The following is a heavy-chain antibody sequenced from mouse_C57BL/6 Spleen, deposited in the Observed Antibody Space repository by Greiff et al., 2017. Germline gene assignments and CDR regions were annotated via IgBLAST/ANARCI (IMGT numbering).Heavy chain of an antibody. V-gene: IGHV1-82*01. CDR1: GYAFSSSW. J-gene: IGHJ1*03. CDR3: ARGNGRSYCYYGG. D-gene: IGHD1-1*01. CDR2: LYPGDGDT. Sequence: QVQLQQSGPELVKPGASVKISCKASGYAFSSSWMNWVKQRPGKGLEWIGRLYPGDGDTNYNGKFKGKATLTADKSSSTAYMQLSSLTSADSAVYFCARGNGRSYCYYGGRGTGTTVTVST.